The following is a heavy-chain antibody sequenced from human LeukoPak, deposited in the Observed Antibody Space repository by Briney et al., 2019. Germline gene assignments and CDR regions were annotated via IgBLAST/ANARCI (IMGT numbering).Heavy chain of an antibody. Sequence: GGSLRLSCAASGFTFSSYEMNWVRQAPGKGLEWVSLIYSGGSTYYADSVKGRFTISRDNSKNTLYLQMNSLRAEDTAVYYCARDAAAQQLVHYFDYWGQGTLVTVSS. CDR3: ARDAAAQQLVHYFDY. J-gene: IGHJ4*02. CDR1: GFTFSSYE. V-gene: IGHV3-53*01. D-gene: IGHD6-13*01. CDR2: IYSGGST.